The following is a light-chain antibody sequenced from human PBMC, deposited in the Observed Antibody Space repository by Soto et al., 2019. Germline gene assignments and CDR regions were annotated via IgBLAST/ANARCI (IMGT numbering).Light chain of an antibody. CDR3: ASYAGVKGLV. CDR1: YRDIPVYNF. Sequence: QSVLTQPPSASGSAGQSVTISCTGTYRDIPVYNFVSWYQQYPGEAPKLIIYEVNKRPSWVPDRFSASKSANTASLTISALQPEDEADYYCASYAGVKGLVFGGGTKLTVL. J-gene: IGLJ2*01. V-gene: IGLV2-8*01. CDR2: EVN.